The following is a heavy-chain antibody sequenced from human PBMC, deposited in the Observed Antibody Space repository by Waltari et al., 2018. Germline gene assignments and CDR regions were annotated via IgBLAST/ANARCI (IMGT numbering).Heavy chain of an antibody. Sequence: EVQLVESGGGLVMPGGSLRLSCAASGSTFNNYIMNWVRQAPGKGLEWVSSISSTNSIYYADSVKGRFTISRDNAKNSLFLQLNSLGAEDTAVYYCAKDGDYWSGFQYYYYMDVWGKGTTVTVSS. D-gene: IGHD3-3*01. CDR3: AKDGDYWSGFQYYYYMDV. V-gene: IGHV3-21*02. CDR2: ISSTNSI. CDR1: GSTFNNYI. J-gene: IGHJ6*03.